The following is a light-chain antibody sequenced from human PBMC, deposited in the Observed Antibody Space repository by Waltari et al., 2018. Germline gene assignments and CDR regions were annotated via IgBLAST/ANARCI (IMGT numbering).Light chain of an antibody. CDR3: QQYNSYSPMGF. J-gene: IGKJ3*01. V-gene: IGKV1-5*03. Sequence: DIQMTQSPSTLSASVGDRVTITCRASQSISSWLAWYQQKPGKAPKLLSYKASSLESGVPSRFSGSGSGTEFTLTISSLQPDDFATYYCQQYNSYSPMGFFGPGTKVDIK. CDR1: QSISSW. CDR2: KAS.